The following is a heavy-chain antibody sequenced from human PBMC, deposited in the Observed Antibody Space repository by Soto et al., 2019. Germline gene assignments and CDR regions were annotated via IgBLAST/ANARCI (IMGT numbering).Heavy chain of an antibody. CDR2: IIPILGIP. D-gene: IGHD3-9*01. CDR1: GGTFSSYT. CDR3: ARGDDILTGSDY. Sequence: QVQLVHSGAEVKKPGSSVKVSCRASGGTFSSYTISWVRQAPGQGLEWMGRIIPILGIPHYAQKFQGRVTITADISTSTAYMELSSLRSEDTAVYYCARGDDILTGSDYWGQGTLVTVSS. J-gene: IGHJ4*02. V-gene: IGHV1-69*02.